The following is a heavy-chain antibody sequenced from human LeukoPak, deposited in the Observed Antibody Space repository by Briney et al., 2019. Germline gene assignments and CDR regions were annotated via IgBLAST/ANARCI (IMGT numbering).Heavy chain of an antibody. V-gene: IGHV3-30*02. J-gene: IGHJ3*01. CDR2: IRYDGSNK. CDR3: AKEWPAASPGGGGAFDF. Sequence: GGSLRLSCAASGFTFSSYGMHWVRQAPGKGLEWVAFIRYDGSNKYYADSVKGRFTISRDNSKNTLYLQRNSLRAEDTAVYYCAKEWPAASPGGGGAFDFWGQGTMVTVSS. CDR1: GFTFSSYG. D-gene: IGHD2-2*01.